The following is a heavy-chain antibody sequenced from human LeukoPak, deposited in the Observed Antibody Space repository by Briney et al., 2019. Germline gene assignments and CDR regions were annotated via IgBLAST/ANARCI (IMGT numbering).Heavy chain of an antibody. V-gene: IGHV4-59*11. CDR2: ISYSGNT. J-gene: IGHJ3*01. D-gene: IGHD6-19*01. CDR3: ASSPWYSSGPCF. CDR1: GGSINSHY. Sequence: SETLSLTCTVSGGSINSHYWSWVRQPPGKGLVWIGYISYSGNTNYNPSLKSRVTISMHTSKNQLSLKLSSVTAADTAVYYCASSPWYSSGPCFWGQGTMVTVSS.